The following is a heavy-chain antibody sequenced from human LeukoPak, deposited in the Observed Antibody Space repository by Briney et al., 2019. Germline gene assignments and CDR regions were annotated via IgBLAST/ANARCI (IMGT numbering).Heavy chain of an antibody. D-gene: IGHD6-13*01. CDR2: IYHSGST. V-gene: IGHV4-38-2*01. CDR3: ASYSSSWPSY. Sequence: PSETLSLTCAVSGYSISSGYYWGWIRQPPGKGLEWIGSIYHSGSTCYNPSLKSRVTISVDTSKNQFSLKLSSVTAAATAVYYCASYSSSWPSYWGQGTLVTVSS. J-gene: IGHJ4*02. CDR1: GYSISSGYY.